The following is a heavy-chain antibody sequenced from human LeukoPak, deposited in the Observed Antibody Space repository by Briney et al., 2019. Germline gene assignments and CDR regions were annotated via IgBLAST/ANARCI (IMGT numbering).Heavy chain of an antibody. CDR1: GGTFSSYA. Sequence: VASVKVSCKASGGTFSSYAISWVRQAPGQGLEWMGRIIPILGIANYAQKFQGRVTITADKSTSTAYMEPSSLRSEDTAVYYCAREEGYYDASFDYWGQGTLVTVSS. V-gene: IGHV1-69*04. D-gene: IGHD3-22*01. CDR3: AREEGYYDASFDY. CDR2: IIPILGIA. J-gene: IGHJ4*02.